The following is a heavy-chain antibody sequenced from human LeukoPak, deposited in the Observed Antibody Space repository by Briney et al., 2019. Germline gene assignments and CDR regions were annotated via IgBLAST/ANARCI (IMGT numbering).Heavy chain of an antibody. CDR1: GGSIRRYY. J-gene: IGHJ4*02. D-gene: IGHD1-1*01. CDR3: ARLGTDY. CDR2: IYDSGTT. Sequence: SETLSLTCTVSGGSIRRYYWSWIRQPPGKGLEWIGYIYDSGTTKYNISLQSRVTISLDTSKNQFTLKLTSVTAADTAVYYCARLGTDYWGQGILVTVSS. V-gene: IGHV4-59*12.